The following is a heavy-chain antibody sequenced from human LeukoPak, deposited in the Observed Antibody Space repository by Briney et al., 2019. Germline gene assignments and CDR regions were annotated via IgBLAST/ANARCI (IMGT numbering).Heavy chain of an antibody. Sequence: PSETLSLTCNVSGVSITSYYWNWIRQPAGKGLEWIGRVYFSGTTMYNPSLKSRLTMSLDASKNQVSLRLTSVTAADTAVYYCARTPIYNLGWLDPWSQGTLVTVSS. CDR2: VYFSGTT. J-gene: IGHJ5*02. CDR3: ARTPIYNLGWLDP. CDR1: GVSITSYY. V-gene: IGHV4-4*07. D-gene: IGHD1-1*01.